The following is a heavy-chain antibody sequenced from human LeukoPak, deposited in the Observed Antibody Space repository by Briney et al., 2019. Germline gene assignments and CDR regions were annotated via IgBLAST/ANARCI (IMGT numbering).Heavy chain of an antibody. J-gene: IGHJ4*02. CDR3: AKDGTTTITFDY. CDR2: IIGSGGST. Sequence: GGSLRLSCAASGFTFSSYAMSWVRQAPGKGLEYVSVIIGSGGSTHYRASVKGRFTISRDNSRNTLYLQMNSLRVEDTAVYYCAKDGTTTITFDYWGQGTLVTVSS. D-gene: IGHD1-1*01. CDR1: GFTFSSYA. V-gene: IGHV3-23*01.